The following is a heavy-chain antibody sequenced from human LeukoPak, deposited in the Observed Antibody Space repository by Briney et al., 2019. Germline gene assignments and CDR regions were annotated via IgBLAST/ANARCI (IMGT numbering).Heavy chain of an antibody. CDR3: ATIRYYYDSSGYFPRQYYFDY. V-gene: IGHV4-61*01. D-gene: IGHD3-22*01. CDR1: GGSVSSDSYY. CDR2: IYYSGST. J-gene: IGHJ4*02. Sequence: SETLSLTCTVSGGSVSSDSYYWSWLRQPPGKRLEWIGYIYYSGSTNYNPSLKSRVTISVDTSKNQFSLKLSSVTAADTAVYYCATIRYYYDSSGYFPRQYYFDYWGQGTLVTVSS.